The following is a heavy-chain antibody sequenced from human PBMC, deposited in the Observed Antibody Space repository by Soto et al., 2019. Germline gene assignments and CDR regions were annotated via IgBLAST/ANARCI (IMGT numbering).Heavy chain of an antibody. V-gene: IGHV4-31*03. CDR2: IYYSGNT. CDR1: GGSISSNGHY. Sequence: SETLSLTCTVSGGSISSNGHYWSWIRQHPGKGLEWIGYIYYSGNTYYNPSLKSRVTISLDTSKKQFSLKLTSVTAADTAVYYCARGVGSSPPRYWGRGTLVTVSS. J-gene: IGHJ4*02. D-gene: IGHD3-9*01. CDR3: ARGVGSSPPRY.